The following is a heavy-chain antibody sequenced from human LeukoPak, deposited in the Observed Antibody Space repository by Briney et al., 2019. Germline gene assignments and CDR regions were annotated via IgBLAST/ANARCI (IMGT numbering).Heavy chain of an antibody. Sequence: GGSLRLSCVASGFTFSSYAMSWVRQAPGKGLEWVSLIGGSGGSTYYADSVMGRFTISRDSSKNMLYLQMNSLRAEDTAVYYCAKDRSFSSSSGTFDYWGQGTLVTVSS. CDR2: IGGSGGST. J-gene: IGHJ4*02. D-gene: IGHD6-6*01. CDR1: GFTFSSYA. CDR3: AKDRSFSSSSGTFDY. V-gene: IGHV3-23*01.